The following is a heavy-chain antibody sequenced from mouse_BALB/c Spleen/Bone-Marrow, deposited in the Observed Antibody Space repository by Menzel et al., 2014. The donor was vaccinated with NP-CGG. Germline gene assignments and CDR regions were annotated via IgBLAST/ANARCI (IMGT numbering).Heavy chain of an antibody. J-gene: IGHJ4*01. V-gene: IGHV1S137*01. D-gene: IGHD2-14*01. Sequence: VQLQQSGPELVRPGVSVKISCKGSCYTFTDYAMHWVRRSHAKSLEWIGLISTFSGNTNYNQKFKGKATMTVDKSSSTAYMELARLTSEDSAIYYCARGDYRYDETMDYWGQGTSVTVSS. CDR3: ARGDYRYDETMDY. CDR1: CYTFTDYA. CDR2: ISTFSGNT.